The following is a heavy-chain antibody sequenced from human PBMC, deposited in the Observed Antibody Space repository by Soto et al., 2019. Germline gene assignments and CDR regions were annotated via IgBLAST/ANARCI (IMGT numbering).Heavy chain of an antibody. D-gene: IGHD6-19*01. Sequence: SQTLALPCAISGDSVSSESAAWNCIRRYPSRGLEWLGRTYYRSKWYNDYAVSVKSRITINPDTSKNQFSLQLNSVTPEDTAVYYCARYSSGWYQNDAFDIWGQGTMVTVSS. V-gene: IGHV6-1*01. CDR3: ARYSSGWYQNDAFDI. CDR1: GDSVSSESAA. CDR2: TYYRSKWYN. J-gene: IGHJ3*02.